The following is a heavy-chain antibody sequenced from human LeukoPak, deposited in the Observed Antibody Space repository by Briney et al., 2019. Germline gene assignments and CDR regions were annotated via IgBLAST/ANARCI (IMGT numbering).Heavy chain of an antibody. Sequence: PGVSLRLSCAASGLTFSGSAMLWVRQASGKGLEWVSRIRSKANSYATAYAAPVKGRFTISRDDSKNTAYLQMNSLKTEDTAVYYYTRIGGDDSSGYYYGDFDYWGQGTLVTVSS. D-gene: IGHD3-22*01. V-gene: IGHV3-73*01. CDR3: TRIGGDDSSGYYYGDFDY. CDR1: GLTFSGSA. J-gene: IGHJ4*02. CDR2: IRSKANSYAT.